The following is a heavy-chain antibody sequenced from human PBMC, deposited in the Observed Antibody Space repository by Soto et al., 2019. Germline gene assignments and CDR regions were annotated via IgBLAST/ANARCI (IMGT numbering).Heavy chain of an antibody. CDR3: AAEIGTVDYGMDV. V-gene: IGHV1-58*01. CDR1: GFTFTSSA. J-gene: IGHJ6*02. CDR2: IVVGSGNT. D-gene: IGHD3-10*01. Sequence: QMPLVQSGPEVKKPGTSVKVSCKASGFTFTSSAVQWVRQARGQRLEWIGWIVVGSGNTNYAQKFQERVTITRDMSTSTAYMELSSLRSEDTAVYYCAAEIGTVDYGMDVWGQGTTVTVSS.